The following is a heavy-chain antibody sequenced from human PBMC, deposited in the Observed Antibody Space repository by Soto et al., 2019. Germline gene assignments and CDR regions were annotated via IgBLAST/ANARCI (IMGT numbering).Heavy chain of an antibody. CDR1: GGSFSDDASSSDWY. Sequence: SETLSLTCAVYGGSFSDDASSSDWYWNWIRQSPGKGLEWIGEIDRSGRTKYNPSPKSRVSISVDTSKNQFSLKLSSVTAADTCVYYCATWGRGVLIQHWFDPWGQGTLVTVSS. CDR3: ATWGRGVLIQHWFDP. CDR2: IDRSGRT. J-gene: IGHJ5*02. D-gene: IGHD3-10*01. V-gene: IGHV4-34*01.